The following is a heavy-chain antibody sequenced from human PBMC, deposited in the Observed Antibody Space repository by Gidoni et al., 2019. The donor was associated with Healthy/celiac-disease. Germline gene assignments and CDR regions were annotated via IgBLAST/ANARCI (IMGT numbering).Heavy chain of an antibody. CDR1: GFSLSTSGVG. CDR3: AHFQYYDFWSGYPPFDY. D-gene: IGHD3-3*01. V-gene: IGHV2-5*02. Sequence: QITLKASGPTLVKPTQTLTLTCTFSGFSLSTSGVGVGWIRQPPGKALEWLALIYWDDDKRYSPSLKSRLTITRDTSKNQVVLTMTNMDPVDTATYYCAHFQYYDFWSGYPPFDYWGQGTLVTVSS. CDR2: IYWDDDK. J-gene: IGHJ4*02.